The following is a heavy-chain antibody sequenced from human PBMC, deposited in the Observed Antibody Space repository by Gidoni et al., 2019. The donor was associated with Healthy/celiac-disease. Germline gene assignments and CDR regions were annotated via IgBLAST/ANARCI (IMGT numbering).Heavy chain of an antibody. CDR3: VREGGHIDYGSGDTVS. V-gene: IGHV3-7*01. CDR2: IKQDGSEK. D-gene: IGHD3-10*01. J-gene: IGHJ4*02. CDR1: GFTFYSDG. Sequence: EVQLVESGGGLVQPGGSLRLSCETSGFTFYSDGVSGVRQAPGKGLEWVVNIKQDGSEKYYVDSVKGRFTISRDNAEKSLFLQMDSLRVEDTAVYYCVREGGHIDYGSGDTVSWGQGTLVTVSS.